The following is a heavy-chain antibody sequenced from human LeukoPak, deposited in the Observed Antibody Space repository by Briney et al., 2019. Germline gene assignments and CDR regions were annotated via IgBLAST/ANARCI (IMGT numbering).Heavy chain of an antibody. CDR2: IIPIFGTA. D-gene: IGHD6-19*01. V-gene: IGHV1-69*13. CDR3: AREEFGSGWLDY. J-gene: IGHJ4*02. CDR1: GYTFTSYA. Sequence: ASVKVSCKASGYTFTSYAISWVRQAPGQGLEWMGGIIPIFGTANYAQKFQGRVTITADESTSTAYMELSSLRSEDTAVYYCAREEFGSGWLDYWGQGTLVTVSS.